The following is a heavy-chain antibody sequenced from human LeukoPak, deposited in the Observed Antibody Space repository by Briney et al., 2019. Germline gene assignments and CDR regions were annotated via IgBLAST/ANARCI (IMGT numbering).Heavy chain of an antibody. Sequence: GGSLRLSCAASGFIFSSYSMNWVRQAPGKGLEWVSYISSSGSTIYYADSVKGRSTISRDNAKNSLYLQMNSLRAVDTAVYYCAVLTYQLLDYYFDYWGQGTLVTVSS. V-gene: IGHV3-48*01. CDR2: ISSSGSTI. CDR1: GFIFSSYS. D-gene: IGHD2-2*01. CDR3: AVLTYQLLDYYFDY. J-gene: IGHJ4*02.